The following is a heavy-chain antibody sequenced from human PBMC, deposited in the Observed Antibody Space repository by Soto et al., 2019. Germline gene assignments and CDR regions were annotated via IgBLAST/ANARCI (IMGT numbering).Heavy chain of an antibody. J-gene: IGHJ6*02. V-gene: IGHV1-69*13. CDR1: GGTFSSYA. CDR3: ARGIYDSSGYYGRLDYYYYYGMDV. Sequence: GASVNVSCKASGGTFSSYAISWVRQAPGQGLEWMGGIIPIFGTANYAQKFQGRVTITADESTSTAYMELSSLRSEDTAVYYCARGIYDSSGYYGRLDYYYYYGMDVWGQGTTVTVSS. D-gene: IGHD3-22*01. CDR2: IIPIFGTA.